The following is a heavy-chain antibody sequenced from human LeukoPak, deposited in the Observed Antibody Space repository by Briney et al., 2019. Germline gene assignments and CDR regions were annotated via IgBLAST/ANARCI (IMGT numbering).Heavy chain of an antibody. V-gene: IGHV1-69*04. D-gene: IGHD3-9*01. CDR3: ARNPYYDIFTGYGMDV. J-gene: IGHJ6*02. CDR1: GGTFSSYA. CDR2: IIPILDIT. Sequence: SVKVSCKASGGTFSSYAISWVRQAPGQGLEWMGRIIPILDITNYTQKFQGRLTITADKSTSTAYMELSSLRSEDTAVYYCARNPYYDIFTGYGMDVWGQGTTVTVSS.